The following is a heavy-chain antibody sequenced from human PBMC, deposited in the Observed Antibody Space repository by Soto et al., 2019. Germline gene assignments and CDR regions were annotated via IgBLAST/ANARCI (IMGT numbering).Heavy chain of an antibody. D-gene: IGHD3-10*01. CDR2: IYYSGST. Sequence: SETLSLTCTVSGGSISSGGYYWSWIRQHPGKGLEWIGYIYYSGSTYYNPSLKSRVTISVDTSKNQFSLKLSSVTAADTAVYYCARGRGYYYGSGSWSYFDYWGQGTLVTVSS. V-gene: IGHV4-31*03. CDR3: ARGRGYYYGSGSWSYFDY. CDR1: GGSISSGGYY. J-gene: IGHJ4*02.